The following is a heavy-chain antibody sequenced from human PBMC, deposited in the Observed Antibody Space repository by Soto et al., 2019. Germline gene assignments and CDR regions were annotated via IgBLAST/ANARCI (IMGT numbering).Heavy chain of an antibody. J-gene: IGHJ4*02. Sequence: EVQLVESGGDLVQPGGSLRLSCAASGFTFSTYSMNWVRQAPGKGLEWDSSISSSSIIYYADSVKGRVTISRDNVKNSLYLQMYRLTAEDTAVYDCARERCGCWTFNNWGEGTLVTVSS. CDR1: GFTFSTYS. CDR3: ARERCGCWTFNN. CDR2: ISSSSII. V-gene: IGHV3-48*01. D-gene: IGHD1-1*01.